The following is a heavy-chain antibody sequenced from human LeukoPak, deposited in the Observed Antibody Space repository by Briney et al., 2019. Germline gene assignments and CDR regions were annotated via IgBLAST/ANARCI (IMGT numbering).Heavy chain of an antibody. D-gene: IGHD1-14*01. V-gene: IGHV1-69*13. CDR2: IIPIFGTA. Sequence: VASVKVSCKASGGTFSSYAISWVRQAPGQGLEWMGGIIPIFGTANYAQKFQGRVTITADESTSTAYMELSSLRSEDTAVYYCARGHRILNWFDPWGQGTLVTVSS. J-gene: IGHJ5*02. CDR3: ARGHRILNWFDP. CDR1: GGTFSSYA.